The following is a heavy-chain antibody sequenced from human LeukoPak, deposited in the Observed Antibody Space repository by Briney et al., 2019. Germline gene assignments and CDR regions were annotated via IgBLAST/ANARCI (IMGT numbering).Heavy chain of an antibody. J-gene: IGHJ6*03. CDR3: TTAPSLRSSWYDYYYYYMDV. D-gene: IGHD6-13*01. V-gene: IGHV3-15*01. CDR1: RFTFSNAW. CDR2: TKSKTDGGTT. Sequence: SGGSLRLSCAASRFTFSNAWMSWVRQAPGKGLEWVGSTKSKTDGGTTDDAAPVKGRFTISRDDSKNTLYLQMNSLKTEDTAVYYCTTAPSLRSSWYDYYYYYMDVWGKGTTVTVSS.